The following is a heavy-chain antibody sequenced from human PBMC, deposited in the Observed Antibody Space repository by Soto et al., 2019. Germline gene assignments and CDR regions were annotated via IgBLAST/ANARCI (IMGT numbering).Heavy chain of an antibody. V-gene: IGHV3-21*01. CDR3: ARVAARKYYYYGMDV. CDR1: GFTFSSYS. Sequence: PGGSLRLSCAASGFTFSSYSMNWVRQAPGKGLEWVSSISSSSSYIYYADSVKGRFTISRDNAKNSLYLQMNSLRAEDTAVYYCARVAARKYYYYGMDVGGQGTTVTVSS. J-gene: IGHJ6*02. CDR2: ISSSSSYI. D-gene: IGHD6-6*01.